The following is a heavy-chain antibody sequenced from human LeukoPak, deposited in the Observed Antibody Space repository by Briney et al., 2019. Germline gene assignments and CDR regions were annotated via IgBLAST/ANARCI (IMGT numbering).Heavy chain of an antibody. CDR2: ISSSSSYT. Sequence: GGSLRLSCAASGFTFSDYYMSWIRQAPGKGLEWVSYISSSSSYTNYADSVKGRFTISRDNAKNSLYLQMNSLRAEDTAVYYCARDDILADYALVYWGQGTLVTVSS. J-gene: IGHJ4*02. CDR1: GFTFSDYY. D-gene: IGHD4-17*01. CDR3: ARDDILADYALVY. V-gene: IGHV3-11*06.